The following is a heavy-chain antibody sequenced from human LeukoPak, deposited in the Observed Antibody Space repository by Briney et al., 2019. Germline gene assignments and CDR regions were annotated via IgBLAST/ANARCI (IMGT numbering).Heavy chain of an antibody. CDR1: GYTFTGYY. V-gene: IGHV1-2*06. CDR3: ASPRLPYYYDSSGSTQVFDY. CDR2: INPNSGGT. J-gene: IGHJ4*02. Sequence: GASVKVSCKASGYTFTGYYMHWVRQAPGQGLEWMVRINPNSGGTNYAQKFQVRVTMTRDTSISTAYLELSRLRSDDTAVYYCASPRLPYYYDSSGSTQVFDYWGQGTLVTVSS. D-gene: IGHD3-22*01.